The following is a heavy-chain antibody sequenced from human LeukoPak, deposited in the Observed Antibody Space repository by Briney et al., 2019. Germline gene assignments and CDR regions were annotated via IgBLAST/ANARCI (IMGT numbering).Heavy chain of an antibody. CDR3: ARRSRYCSGGSCYDDY. CDR1: GYSFTSYW. CDR2: IYPGDSDT. V-gene: IGHV5-51*01. Sequence: GESLKISCKGSGYSFTSYWIGWVRQMPGKGLEWMGIIYPGDSDTRYSPSFQGQVTISADKSISTAYPQWGSLKASDTAMFYCARRSRYCSGGSCYDDYWGQGTLVTVSS. J-gene: IGHJ4*02. D-gene: IGHD2-15*01.